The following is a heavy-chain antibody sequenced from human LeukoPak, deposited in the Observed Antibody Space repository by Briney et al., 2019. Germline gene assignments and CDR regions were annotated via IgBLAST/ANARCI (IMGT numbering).Heavy chain of an antibody. CDR2: IYPGDSDT. CDR1: GYSFTSYW. D-gene: IGHD6-6*01. CDR3: ARQNLAXRPPEGY. V-gene: IGHV5-51*01. J-gene: IGHJ4*02. Sequence: GESLKISCKGSGYSFTSYWIAWVRQMPGEGLEWMGIIYPGDSDTRYSPSFQGQVTISADKSISTAYLQWSSLKASDTAMYYCARQNLAXRPPEGYWGQGTLVTVSS.